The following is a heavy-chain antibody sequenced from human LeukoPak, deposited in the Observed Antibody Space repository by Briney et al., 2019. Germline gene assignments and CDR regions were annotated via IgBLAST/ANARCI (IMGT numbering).Heavy chain of an antibody. V-gene: IGHV3-66*01. CDR2: IYSGGST. J-gene: IGHJ3*01. CDR1: GFTVTSNY. D-gene: IGHD3-10*01. CDR3: AREDYYGSGSWD. Sequence: GGSRRLSCAASGFTVTSNYMSWVRQAPGKGLEWVSVIYSGGSTFYADSVKGRFTISRDNSKNTVYLQMNSLRAEDTAVYYCAREDYYGSGSWDWGQGTMVTVSS.